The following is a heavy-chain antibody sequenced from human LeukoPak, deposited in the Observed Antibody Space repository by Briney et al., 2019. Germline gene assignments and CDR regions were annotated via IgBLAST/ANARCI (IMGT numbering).Heavy chain of an antibody. CDR3: TRPPTYYYGSGSYYARAALDY. CDR2: IRSKAYGGTT. J-gene: IGHJ4*02. CDR1: GFTFGDYA. D-gene: IGHD3-10*01. V-gene: IGHV3-49*04. Sequence: SLRLSCTASGFTFGDYAMSWVRQAPGKGLEWVGFIRSKAYGGTTEYAASVKGRFTISRDDSKSIAYLQMNSLKTEDTAVYYCTRPPTYYYGSGSYYARAALDYWGQGTLVTVSS.